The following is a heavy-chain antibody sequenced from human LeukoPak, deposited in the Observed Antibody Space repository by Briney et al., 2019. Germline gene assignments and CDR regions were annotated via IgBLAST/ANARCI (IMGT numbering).Heavy chain of an antibody. CDR3: AGAGVITSSLDY. CDR2: IKQDGSEK. J-gene: IGHJ4*02. Sequence: GGSLRLSCAASGFTFSSYWMSRVRQAPGKGLEWVANIKQDGSEKYYVDSVKGRFTISRDNSKNTLYLQMNSLRAEDTAVYYCAGAGVITSSLDYWGQGTLVTVSS. CDR1: GFTFSSYW. V-gene: IGHV3-7*04. D-gene: IGHD3-22*01.